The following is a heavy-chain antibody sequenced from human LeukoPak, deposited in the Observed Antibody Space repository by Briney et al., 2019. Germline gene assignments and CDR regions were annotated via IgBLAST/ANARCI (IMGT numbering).Heavy chain of an antibody. J-gene: IGHJ4*02. Sequence: RTGGSLRLSCAASGFTFSSYGMHWVRQAPGKGLEWVAVISYDGSNKYYADSVKGRFTISRDNSKNTLYLQMNSLRAEDTAVYYCAKALVVVVAAPSDYWGQGTLVTVSS. CDR3: AKALVVVVAAPSDY. CDR1: GFTFSSYG. V-gene: IGHV3-30*18. CDR2: ISYDGSNK. D-gene: IGHD2-15*01.